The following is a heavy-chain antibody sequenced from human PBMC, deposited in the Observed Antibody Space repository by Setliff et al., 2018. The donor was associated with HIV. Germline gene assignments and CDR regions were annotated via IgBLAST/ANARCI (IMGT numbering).Heavy chain of an antibody. V-gene: IGHV4-61*09. Sequence: ASETLSLTCTVSGASVTNVLYYWSWLRQPAGKGLEWIGHIYTSGNSRYANYNSSLESRVAISLDTSSNQLSLKLSSVTAADTAGYHCAREREAWGAYDSWGQGTLVTVSS. CDR3: AREREAWGAYDS. CDR1: GASVTNVLYY. D-gene: IGHD3-16*01. J-gene: IGHJ5*02. CDR2: IYTSGNSRYA.